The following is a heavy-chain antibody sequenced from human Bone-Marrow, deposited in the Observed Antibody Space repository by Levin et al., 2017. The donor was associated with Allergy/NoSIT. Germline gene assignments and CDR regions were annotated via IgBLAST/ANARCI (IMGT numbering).Heavy chain of an antibody. J-gene: IGHJ5*02. V-gene: IGHV3-74*01. Sequence: GGSLRLSCAASGFSFSYYWMHWVRQAPGKGLVWVSRINSDGRSTGYADSVKGRFTISRDNAKNTLYLQMNSLRAEDTAVYYCARGGYCSSTSCPYNWFDPWGQGTLVTVSS. CDR1: GFSFSYYW. CDR2: INSDGRST. CDR3: ARGGYCSSTSCPYNWFDP. D-gene: IGHD2-2*01.